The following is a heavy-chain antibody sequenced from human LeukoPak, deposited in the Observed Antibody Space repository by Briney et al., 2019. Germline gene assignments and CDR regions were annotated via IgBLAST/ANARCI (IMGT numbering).Heavy chain of an antibody. CDR3: ARDQGSGSYSADY. D-gene: IGHD3-10*01. CDR2: IYYSGST. V-gene: IGHV4-59*12. CDR1: GGSFSGYY. Sequence: SETLSLTCSVSGGSFSGYYWSWIRQPPGKGLEWIGYIYYSGSTDYNPFLKSRVTISVDTSKNQFSLKLSSVTAADTAVYYCARDQGSGSYSADYWGQGTLVTVSS. J-gene: IGHJ4*02.